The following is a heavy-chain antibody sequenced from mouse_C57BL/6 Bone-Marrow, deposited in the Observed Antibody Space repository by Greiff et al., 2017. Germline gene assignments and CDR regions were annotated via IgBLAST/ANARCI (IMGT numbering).Heavy chain of an antibody. CDR3: ARGGGYTWYFEV. J-gene: IGHJ1*03. CDR1: GYTFTGYW. Sequence: QVQLQQSGAELMKPGASVKLSCKATGYTFTGYWIEWVKQRPGHGLEWIGEILPGSGSTNNNEKFKGKATFTANPSSNTAYMQLSSLTTEDSAIYYCARGGGYTWYFEVWGTGTTVTVSS. CDR2: ILPGSGST. V-gene: IGHV1-9*01. D-gene: IGHD2-2*01.